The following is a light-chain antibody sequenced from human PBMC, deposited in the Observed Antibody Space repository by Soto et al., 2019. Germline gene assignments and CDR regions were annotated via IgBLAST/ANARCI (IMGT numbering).Light chain of an antibody. Sequence: DIQMTQSPSTLPASVGDRVTITCRASQSISNWLAWYQQTPGKAPNLLIYDASSLEGGVPSRFSGSGSGTEFTLTISSLKPDDFATYYCQHYNTYSSTFGQGTKVDIK. CDR3: QHYNTYSST. CDR1: QSISNW. V-gene: IGKV1-5*01. J-gene: IGKJ1*01. CDR2: DAS.